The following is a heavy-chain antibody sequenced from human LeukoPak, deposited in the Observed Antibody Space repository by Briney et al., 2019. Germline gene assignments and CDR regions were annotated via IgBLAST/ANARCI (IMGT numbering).Heavy chain of an antibody. Sequence: ASVKVSCKASGYTFTSYGISWVRQAPGQGLEWMGWISAYNGNTNYAQKLQGRVTMTTDTSTSTAYMELRSLRSDDTAVYYCARVSVPSSLWDGMDVWGQGTTVTVSS. CDR1: GYTFTSYG. CDR2: ISAYNGNT. CDR3: ARVSVPSSLWDGMDV. D-gene: IGHD6-6*01. J-gene: IGHJ6*02. V-gene: IGHV1-18*01.